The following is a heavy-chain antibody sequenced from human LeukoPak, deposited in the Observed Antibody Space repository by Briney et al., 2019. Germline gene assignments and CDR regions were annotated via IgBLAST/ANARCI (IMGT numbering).Heavy chain of an antibody. V-gene: IGHV1-8*01. CDR3: ARGTLRGVIIYYYMDV. CDR1: GYTFTSYD. J-gene: IGHJ6*03. D-gene: IGHD3-10*01. Sequence: ASVKVSCKASGYTFTSYDINWVRQAPGQGLEWMGWMNPNSGNTGYSQKFQGRVTMTRNTSISTAYMDLSSLRSEDTAVYYCARGTLRGVIIYYYMDVWGKGTTVTISS. CDR2: MNPNSGNT.